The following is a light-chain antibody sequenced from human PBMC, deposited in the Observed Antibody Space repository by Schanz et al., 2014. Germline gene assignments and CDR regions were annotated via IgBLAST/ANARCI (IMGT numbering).Light chain of an antibody. J-gene: IGLJ3*02. Sequence: QSALTQPASVSGSPGQSTTISCIGTSSDVGSYDLVSWYQHHPGKAPKLLILGGSIRPSGISDRFSGSRSANTASLTISGLQAEDEADYYCCSYAGRPWVFGGGTKLTVL. CDR1: SSDVGSYDL. CDR3: CSYAGRPWV. V-gene: IGLV2-23*01. CDR2: GGS.